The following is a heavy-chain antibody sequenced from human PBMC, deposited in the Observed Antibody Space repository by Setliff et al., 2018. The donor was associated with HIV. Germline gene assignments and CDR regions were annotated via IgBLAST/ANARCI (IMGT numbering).Heavy chain of an antibody. CDR3: ARGKHDFSNYGSSDYFYYMDV. D-gene: IGHD4-4*01. Sequence: SETLSLTCAVSGGAITNSRHYWVWIRQSPGKGLEWIGTRISDSATTSVNPSLKSRVTISLDTSKKQFSLKVISMTAADTAIYYCARGKHDFSNYGSSDYFYYMDVWGKGTTVTVSS. CDR2: ISDSATT. J-gene: IGHJ6*03. V-gene: IGHV4-39*07. CDR1: GGAITNSRHY.